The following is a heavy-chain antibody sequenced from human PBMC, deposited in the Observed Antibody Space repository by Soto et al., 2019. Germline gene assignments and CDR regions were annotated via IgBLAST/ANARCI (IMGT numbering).Heavy chain of an antibody. CDR1: GGSISSYY. J-gene: IGHJ4*02. CDR2: IYYSGST. D-gene: IGHD1-26*01. CDR3: ARRYGGNFDY. V-gene: IGHV4-59*01. Sequence: NPSETLSLTCTVSGGSISSYYWSWIRQPPGKGLEWIGYIYYSGSTNYNPSLKSRVTISVGTSKNQFSLKLSSVTAADTAVYYCARRYGGNFDYWGQGTLVTVSS.